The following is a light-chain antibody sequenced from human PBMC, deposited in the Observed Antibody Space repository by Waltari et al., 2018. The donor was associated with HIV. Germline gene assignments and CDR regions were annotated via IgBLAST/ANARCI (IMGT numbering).Light chain of an antibody. Sequence: QSVLTQPPSASGTPGQRVTISCSGSSSNIGSNTVNWYQQLPGTAHKLLIYSNILRSLGVPDRLVGSRAGTSGSLAISVLQSEDEADYYCAAWDDSLNGVVFGGGNKLNVL. V-gene: IGLV1-44*01. CDR3: AAWDDSLNGVV. CDR2: SNI. CDR1: SSNIGSNT. J-gene: IGLJ2*01.